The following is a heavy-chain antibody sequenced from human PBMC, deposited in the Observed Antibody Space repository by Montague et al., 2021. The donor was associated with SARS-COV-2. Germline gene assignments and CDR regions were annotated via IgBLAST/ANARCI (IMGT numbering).Heavy chain of an antibody. CDR1: GGSISSSHW. V-gene: IGHV4-4*02. CDR2: IYHSGST. CDR3: ATGPPSGLSVAGFDY. Sequence: SETLSLTCAISGGSISSSHWWNWVRQPPGKGLEWIGDIYHSGSTXYNPSLKHRGIISIDKSKNQFSLKLSSVTAADTAVYYCATGPPSGLSVAGFDYWGQGTLGTVSS. D-gene: IGHD6-19*01. J-gene: IGHJ4*02.